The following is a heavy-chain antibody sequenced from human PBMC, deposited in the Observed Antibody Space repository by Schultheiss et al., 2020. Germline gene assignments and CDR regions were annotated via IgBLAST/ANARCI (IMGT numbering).Heavy chain of an antibody. CDR2: IFTSGGT. Sequence: SETLSLTCAVSGGSISSGGYSWSWIRQPAGKGLEWIGRIFTSGGTNYNPSLKSRVTISVDTSKNQFSLKLTSVTAADSAVYYCARITSGWYDEAWGQGTLVTVSS. CDR3: ARITSGWYDEA. V-gene: IGHV4-61*02. J-gene: IGHJ5*02. D-gene: IGHD6-19*01. CDR1: GGSISSGGYS.